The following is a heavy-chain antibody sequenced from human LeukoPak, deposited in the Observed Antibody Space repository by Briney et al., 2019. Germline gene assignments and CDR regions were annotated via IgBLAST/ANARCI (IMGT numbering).Heavy chain of an antibody. D-gene: IGHD3-16*01. CDR1: VGSISGYY. V-gene: IGHV4-4*09. CDR2: IYSSGST. J-gene: IGHJ3*02. CDR3: ARHGGGGRAFDI. Sequence: PSETLSLTSNFSVGSISGYYWSWIRQPPGKGLEWIVYIYSSGSTNYNPSLKSRVTTSVDTSKNQFSLKLTSVTAADTAVYYCARHGGGGRAFDIWGQGTMVTVSS.